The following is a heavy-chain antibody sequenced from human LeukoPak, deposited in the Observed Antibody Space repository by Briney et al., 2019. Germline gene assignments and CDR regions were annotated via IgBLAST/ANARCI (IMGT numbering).Heavy chain of an antibody. CDR2: IYYSGNT. Sequence: SETLSLTCTVSGGSISTYYWSWIRQPPGKGLEWTGYIYYSGNTNYNPSLKSRVTLSVDTSKNQFSLKLSSLTAADTAVYYCAGSPYYYASRGQAFDIWGQGTMVTVSS. D-gene: IGHD3-22*01. J-gene: IGHJ3*02. V-gene: IGHV4-59*01. CDR3: AGSPYYYASRGQAFDI. CDR1: GGSISTYY.